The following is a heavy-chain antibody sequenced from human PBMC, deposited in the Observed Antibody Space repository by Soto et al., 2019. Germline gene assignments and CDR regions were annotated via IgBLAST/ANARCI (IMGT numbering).Heavy chain of an antibody. Sequence: VASVKVSCKASGYTFTGYYMHWVRQAPGQGLEWMGWINPNSGGTNYAQKFQGWVTMTRDTSISTAYMELSRLRSDDTAVYYCARDKGAAGFDPWGQGTLVTVSS. D-gene: IGHD6-13*01. V-gene: IGHV1-2*04. CDR3: ARDKGAAGFDP. CDR1: GYTFTGYY. CDR2: INPNSGGT. J-gene: IGHJ5*02.